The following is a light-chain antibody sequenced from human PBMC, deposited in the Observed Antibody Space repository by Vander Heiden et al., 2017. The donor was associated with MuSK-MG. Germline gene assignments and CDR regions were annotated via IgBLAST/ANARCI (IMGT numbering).Light chain of an antibody. CDR2: DDN. CDR3: QVWENGSDHHYV. CDR1: NIGSKS. Sequence: SYVLTQAPSVSVAPGQTARITCGGNNIGSKSVQWYQQKAGQAPVLVVYDDNDRPSGSPEGLSGSNSGDTATLTISKVEAGEEADDFCQVWENGSDHHYVFGGGTKVTVL. J-gene: IGLJ1*01. V-gene: IGLV3-21*02.